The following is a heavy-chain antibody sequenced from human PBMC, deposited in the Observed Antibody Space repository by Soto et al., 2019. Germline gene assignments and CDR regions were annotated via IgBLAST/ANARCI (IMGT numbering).Heavy chain of an antibody. CDR1: GYSFISYW. Sequence: GESLKIPCQGSGYSFISYWSGWVRQMPGKGLEWMGILSPGHSDTRSSSSFQGQATISANKSISTAYMQWSSLKASNTARYYCARHLIPNIVVVVDNYGMDVWGQGTTVTVSS. D-gene: IGHD2-15*01. V-gene: IGHV5-51*01. J-gene: IGHJ6*02. CDR2: LSPGHSDT. CDR3: ARHLIPNIVVVVDNYGMDV.